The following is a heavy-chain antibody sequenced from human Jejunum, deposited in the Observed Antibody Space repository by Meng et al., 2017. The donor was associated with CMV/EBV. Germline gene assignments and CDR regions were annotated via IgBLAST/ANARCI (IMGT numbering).Heavy chain of an antibody. Sequence: GLSVSDNCMSWVRQAPGKGLEWVAGLYTFGTTSYADSVKGRFTFSRDSSKNTLYLQMDSLRAEDTAVYYCAREKFCTPACSSVFDHWGQGTLVTVSS. CDR3: AREKFCTPACSSVFDH. CDR2: LYTFGTT. D-gene: IGHD2-8*01. CDR1: GLSVSDNC. V-gene: IGHV3-53*01. J-gene: IGHJ4*02.